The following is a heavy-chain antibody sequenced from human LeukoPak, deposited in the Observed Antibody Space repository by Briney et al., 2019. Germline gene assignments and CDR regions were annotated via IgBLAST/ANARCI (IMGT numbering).Heavy chain of an antibody. CDR3: ARAANDILTGYFNTYWYFDL. D-gene: IGHD3-9*01. Sequence: SQTLSLTCAVSGGSISSGGYSWSWTRQPPGKGLEWIGYIYHSGSTYYNPSLKSPVTISVDRSKNQFSLKLSSLTAADTAVYYCARAANDILTGYFNTYWYFDLWGRGTLVTVSS. V-gene: IGHV4-30-2*01. CDR1: GGSISSGGYS. CDR2: IYHSGST. J-gene: IGHJ2*01.